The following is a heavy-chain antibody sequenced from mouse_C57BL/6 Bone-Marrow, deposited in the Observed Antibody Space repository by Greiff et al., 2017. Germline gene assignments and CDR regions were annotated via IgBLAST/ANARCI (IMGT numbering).Heavy chain of an antibody. J-gene: IGHJ1*03. CDR2: IYPGDGDP. D-gene: IGHD2-4*01. CDR1: GYAFSSSW. Sequence: VQLQQSGPELVKPGASVKISCKASGYAFSSSWMNWVKQRPGKGLEWIGRIYPGDGDPNSNGKFKGKATLTDDHSSRTAYMQLSSLTSEDSAVYFCARLGGNIYYDYDWYFDVWGTGTTVTVSS. CDR3: ARLGGNIYYDYDWYFDV. V-gene: IGHV1-82*01.